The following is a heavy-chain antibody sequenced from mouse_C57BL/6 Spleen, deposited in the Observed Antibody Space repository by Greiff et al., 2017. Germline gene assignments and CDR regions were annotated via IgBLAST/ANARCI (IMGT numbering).Heavy chain of an antibody. CDR1: GFSFNTYA. CDR3: VRSAHYDYEGTWFAY. CDR2: IRSKSNNYAT. V-gene: IGHV10-1*01. J-gene: IGHJ3*01. Sequence: EVMLVESGGGLVQPKGSLKLSCAASGFSFNTYAMNWVRQAPGKGLEWVARIRSKSNNYATYYADSVKDRFTISRDDSESMLYLQMNNLKTEDTAMYYCVRSAHYDYEGTWFAYWGQGTLVTVSA. D-gene: IGHD2-4*01.